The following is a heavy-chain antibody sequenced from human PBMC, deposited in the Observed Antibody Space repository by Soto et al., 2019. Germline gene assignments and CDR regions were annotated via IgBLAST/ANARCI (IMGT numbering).Heavy chain of an antibody. CDR3: ARDTYYRMDV. J-gene: IGHJ6*02. CDR2: IHSDGSST. V-gene: IGHV3-74*01. CDR1: GFTFSSYW. Sequence: RGSLRLSCAASGFTFSSYWMHWVRQAPGKGLVWVSRIHSDGSSTSYADSVKGRFTISKDNGKNTLYLQMNSLGAEDTAVYYCARDTYYRMDVWGQGTTVTVSS.